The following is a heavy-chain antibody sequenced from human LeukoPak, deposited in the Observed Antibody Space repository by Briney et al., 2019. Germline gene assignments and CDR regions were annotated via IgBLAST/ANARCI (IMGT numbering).Heavy chain of an antibody. CDR2: ISSSSSYI. Sequence: GGSLRHSCAASGFTFSSYSMNWVRQAPGKGLEWVSSISSSSSYIYYADSVKGRFTISRDNAKYSLYLQMNSLRAEDTAVYYCAATYYYDSSGRNAFDIWGQGTMVTVSS. D-gene: IGHD3-22*01. J-gene: IGHJ3*02. CDR3: AATYYYDSSGRNAFDI. CDR1: GFTFSSYS. V-gene: IGHV3-21*01.